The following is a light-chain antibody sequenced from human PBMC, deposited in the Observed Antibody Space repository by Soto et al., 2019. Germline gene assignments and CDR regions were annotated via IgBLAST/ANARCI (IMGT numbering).Light chain of an antibody. V-gene: IGKV3D-15*01. CDR2: GAS. CDR3: QQYNNWPIT. CDR1: QTVGSN. J-gene: IGKJ5*01. Sequence: EIVLTPSPDTLSVSPGERATLSCRASQTVGSNLAWYQQKPGQAPRLLIYGASTRASDTPARFSGSGSVTEFALTISSLQSEDFAVYYCQQYNNWPITFGQGTRRENK.